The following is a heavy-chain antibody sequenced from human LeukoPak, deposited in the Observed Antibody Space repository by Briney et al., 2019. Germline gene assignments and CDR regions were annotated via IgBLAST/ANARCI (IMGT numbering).Heavy chain of an antibody. V-gene: IGHV4-39*01. Sequence: SETLSLTCSVSGGSITNYYWSWIRQPPGKGLEWIGSIYYSGSTYYNPSLKSRVTISVDTSKNQFSLKLSSVTAADTAVYYCARRTREYSSSSFDYWGQGTLVTVSS. CDR3: ARRTREYSSSSFDY. J-gene: IGHJ4*02. CDR2: IYYSGST. D-gene: IGHD6-6*01. CDR1: GGSITNYY.